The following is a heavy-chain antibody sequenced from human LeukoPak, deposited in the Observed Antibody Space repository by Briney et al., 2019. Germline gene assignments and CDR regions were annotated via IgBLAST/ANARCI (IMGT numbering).Heavy chain of an antibody. Sequence: GGSLRLSCTTSGFTFGDYGMSWVRQAPGKGLEWVGFIRSKAYGGTTEYAASVKGRFTISRDDSKSIAYLQMNSLKTEDTAVYYCTRSFRTAAAGRDFDYWGQGTLVTVSS. CDR1: GFTFGDYG. V-gene: IGHV3-49*04. CDR3: TRSFRTAAAGRDFDY. D-gene: IGHD6-13*01. J-gene: IGHJ4*02. CDR2: IRSKAYGGTT.